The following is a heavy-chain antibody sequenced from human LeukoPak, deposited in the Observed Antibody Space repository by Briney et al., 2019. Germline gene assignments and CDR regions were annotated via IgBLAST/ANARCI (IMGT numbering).Heavy chain of an antibody. D-gene: IGHD5-18*01. CDR3: AKEGGYNYGYLDS. CDR2: ISGSGDT. V-gene: IGHV3-23*01. Sequence: PGGSLRLSCAVSGFSYSSYAMSWVRQAPGKGLEGVSTISGSGDTYYVDSVKGRFTISRDNSKNTLYLQMNSLRAEDTAVYYCAKEGGYNYGYLDSWGQGTPVTVSS. J-gene: IGHJ4*02. CDR1: GFSYSSYA.